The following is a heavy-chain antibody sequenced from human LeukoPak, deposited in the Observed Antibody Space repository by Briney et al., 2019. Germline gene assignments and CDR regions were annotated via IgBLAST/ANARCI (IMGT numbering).Heavy chain of an antibody. V-gene: IGHV3-30*02. Sequence: GGSLRLSCAASGFTFRSYGMHWVRQAPGKGLEWVSFIRYDGSNKDYADSVKGRFIISRDNSKNTLYLQMNSLRAADTAVYYCAKMNLGAIDYWGQGTLVTVSS. D-gene: IGHD1-26*01. CDR3: AKMNLGAIDY. CDR1: GFTFRSYG. CDR2: IRYDGSNK. J-gene: IGHJ4*02.